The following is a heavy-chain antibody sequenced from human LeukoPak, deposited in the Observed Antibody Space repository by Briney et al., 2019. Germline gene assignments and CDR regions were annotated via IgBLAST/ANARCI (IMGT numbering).Heavy chain of an antibody. CDR1: GFTFSIYS. D-gene: IGHD2-2*02. V-gene: IGHV3-21*01. Sequence: GGSLRLSCAASGFTFSIYSMNWVRQAPGKGLEWVSSITSTSTKIYYADSVKGRFTISRDNAKNSLYLQMSSLRAEDTAVYYCARSLGCSSTTCYTYVFDYWGQGTLVTVSS. CDR2: ITSTSTKI. J-gene: IGHJ4*02. CDR3: ARSLGCSSTTCYTYVFDY.